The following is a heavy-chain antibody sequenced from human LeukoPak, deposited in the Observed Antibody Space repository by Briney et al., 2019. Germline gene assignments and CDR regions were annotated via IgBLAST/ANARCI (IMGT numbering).Heavy chain of an antibody. Sequence: GESLKISCKGSGYSFTSYWIGWVRQMPGKGLEWMGIIYPGDSDTRYSPSFQGQVTISADKSISTAYLQWSSLKASDTAMYYCARLSPHDHGITMVRGVDNPGIESLDYWGQGTLVTVSS. CDR1: GYSFTSYW. CDR3: ARLSPHDHGITMVRGVDNPGIESLDY. CDR2: IYPGDSDT. J-gene: IGHJ4*02. D-gene: IGHD3-10*01. V-gene: IGHV5-51*01.